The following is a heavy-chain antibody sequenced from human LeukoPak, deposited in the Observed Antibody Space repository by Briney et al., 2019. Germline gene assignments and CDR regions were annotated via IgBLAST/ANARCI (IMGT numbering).Heavy chain of an antibody. D-gene: IGHD3-22*01. CDR2: INPGSGST. J-gene: IGHJ4*02. V-gene: IGHV1-46*01. CDR1: GYTFTSYF. Sequence: ASVKVSCKASGYTFTSYFIHWVRQAPGQGLEWMGIINPGSGSTSYTQKFRDRVTMTRDKSTSTVNMELSSLRSEDTAVYYCVIDLGYYDSSGYPTHFDYWGQGTLVTVSS. CDR3: VIDLGYYDSSGYPTHFDY.